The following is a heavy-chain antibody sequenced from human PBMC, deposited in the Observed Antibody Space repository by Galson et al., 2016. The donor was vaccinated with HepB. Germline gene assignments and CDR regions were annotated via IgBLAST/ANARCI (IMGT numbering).Heavy chain of an antibody. V-gene: IGHV3-23*01. CDR1: GFTFRNYA. CDR2: ISGSGAST. D-gene: IGHD3-10*01. CDR3: ARHFFGSY. J-gene: IGHJ4*02. Sequence: SLRLSCAASGFTFRNYALSWVRQAAGRGLEWVSGISGSGASTTYADSVKGRFTISRDNSRNALHLQMNSLRAEDTAMYFCARHFFGSYLGQGTLVTVSS.